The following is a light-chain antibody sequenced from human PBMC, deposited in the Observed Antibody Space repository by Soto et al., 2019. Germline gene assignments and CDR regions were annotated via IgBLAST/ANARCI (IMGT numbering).Light chain of an antibody. Sequence: ALTQPASVSGSPGQSITIACTGTNRDVGSYNLVSWYQQRPGEAPKLIISEVRNRPSGISYRFTGSKSGNTASLTISGLQAEDEADYYCSSYTTTSTLVFGGGTK. V-gene: IGLV2-14*01. CDR1: NRDVGSYNL. J-gene: IGLJ3*02. CDR2: EVR. CDR3: SSYTTTSTLV.